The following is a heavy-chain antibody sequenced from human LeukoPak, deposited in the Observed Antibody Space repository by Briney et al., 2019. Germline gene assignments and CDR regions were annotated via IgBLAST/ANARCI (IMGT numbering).Heavy chain of an antibody. J-gene: IGHJ4*02. CDR3: ARRKINDYGDFHF. CDR2: ISGSSSSYI. V-gene: IGHV3-21*01. D-gene: IGHD4-17*01. Sequence: GGSLRLSCAASGFTFSRYNMNWVRQAPGKGLEWVSSISGSSSSYIYYADSVKGRFTISRDNAKNSLDLQMNSLRAEDTAVYYCARRKINDYGDFHFWGREPRVPVSS. CDR1: GFTFSRYN.